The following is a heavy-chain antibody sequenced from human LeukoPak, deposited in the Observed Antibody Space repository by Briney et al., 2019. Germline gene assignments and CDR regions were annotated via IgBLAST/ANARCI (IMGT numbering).Heavy chain of an antibody. Sequence: PSETLSPTCAVYGGSFSGYYWSWIRQPPGKGLEWIGEINHSGSTNYNPSLKSRVTISVDTSKNQFSLKLSSVTAADTAVYYCARSTSHTNWFDPWGQGTLVTVSS. CDR3: ARSTSHTNWFDP. CDR2: INHSGST. D-gene: IGHD2-2*01. J-gene: IGHJ5*02. V-gene: IGHV4-34*01. CDR1: GGSFSGYY.